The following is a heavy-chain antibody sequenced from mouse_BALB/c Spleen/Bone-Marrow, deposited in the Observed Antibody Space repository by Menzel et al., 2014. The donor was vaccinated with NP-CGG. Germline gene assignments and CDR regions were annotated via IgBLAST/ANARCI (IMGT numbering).Heavy chain of an antibody. CDR1: GLNIKDTY. Sequence: EVKLVESGAELVKPGASVKLSCTASGLNIKDTYMHWVKQRPEQGLEWIGRIDPANGNTKYDPKFQGKATITADTSSNTAYLQLSSLTSEDTAVYHCARYYYGYYFDYWGQGTTLTVSS. CDR2: IDPANGNT. J-gene: IGHJ2*01. CDR3: ARYYYGYYFDY. D-gene: IGHD1-2*01. V-gene: IGHV14-3*02.